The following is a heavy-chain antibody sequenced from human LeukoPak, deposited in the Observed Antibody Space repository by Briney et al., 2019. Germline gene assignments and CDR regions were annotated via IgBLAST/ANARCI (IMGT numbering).Heavy chain of an antibody. CDR3: ARGSAPAGTYHLDL. J-gene: IGHJ5*02. Sequence: GGSLRLSCAASGFSFSSYEMNWVRQPPGKGPEWVAVISDDGNSDHYADSVKGRFTFSRDNSKNTLSLQMNSLRGEDTAVYYCARGSAPAGTYHLDLWGQGTLVTVSS. D-gene: IGHD6-25*01. V-gene: IGHV3-30*03. CDR1: GFSFSSYE. CDR2: ISDDGNSD.